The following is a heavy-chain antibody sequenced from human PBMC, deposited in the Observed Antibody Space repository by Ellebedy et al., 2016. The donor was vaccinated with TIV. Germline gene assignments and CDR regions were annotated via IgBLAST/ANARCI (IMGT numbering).Heavy chain of an antibody. V-gene: IGHV3-23*01. CDR2: ISGSGGST. D-gene: IGHD3-3*01. CDR1: GFTFSSYA. J-gene: IGHJ4*02. Sequence: PGGSLRLSCAASGFTFSSYAMSWVRQAPGKGLEWVSAISGSGGSTYYADSVKGRFTISSDNSKNTLYLQMNSLRAEDTAVYYCANRAQDFGVVIHFDYWGQGTLVTVSS. CDR3: ANRAQDFGVVIHFDY.